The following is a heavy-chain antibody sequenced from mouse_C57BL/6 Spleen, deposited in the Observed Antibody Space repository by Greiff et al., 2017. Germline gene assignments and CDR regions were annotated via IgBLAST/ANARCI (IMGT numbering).Heavy chain of an antibody. CDR2: ISDGGSYT. D-gene: IGHD2-2*01. V-gene: IGHV5-4*01. J-gene: IGHJ2*01. CDR1: GFTFSSYA. CDR3: AREVTTDFDY. Sequence: EVKLMESGGGLVKPGGSLTLSCAASGFTFSSYAMSWVRQTPDKRLEWVATISDGGSYTYYPDNVKGRFTISRDNAKNNLYLQMSHLKSEDTAMXYCAREVTTDFDYWGQGTTLTVSS.